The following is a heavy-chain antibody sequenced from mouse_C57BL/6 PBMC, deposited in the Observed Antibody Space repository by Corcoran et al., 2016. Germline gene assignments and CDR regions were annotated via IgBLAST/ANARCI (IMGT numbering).Heavy chain of an antibody. D-gene: IGHD6-1*01. V-gene: IGHV1-26*01. CDR3: ARSALY. J-gene: IGHJ2*01. Sequence: EVQLQQSGPELVKPGASVKISCKASGYTFTDYYMNWVKQSHGKSLEWIGDINPNNGGTSYNQKFKGKATLTVDKSSSTAYMELRSLTSEDSAVYYCARSALYWGQGTTLTVSS. CDR2: INPNNGGT. CDR1: GYTFTDYY.